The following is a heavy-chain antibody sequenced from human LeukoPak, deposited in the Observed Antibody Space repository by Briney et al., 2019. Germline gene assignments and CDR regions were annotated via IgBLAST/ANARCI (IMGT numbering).Heavy chain of an antibody. Sequence: GGSLRLSCAASGFTFSRYPMNWVRQAPGKGLEWVSYISSSSSTIYYADSVKGRFTISRDNAKNSLYLQMNSLRAEDTAVYYCARVGIVVVPADAFDIWGQGTMVTVSS. CDR2: ISSSSSTI. D-gene: IGHD2-2*01. V-gene: IGHV3-48*01. J-gene: IGHJ3*02. CDR1: GFTFSRYP. CDR3: ARVGIVVVPADAFDI.